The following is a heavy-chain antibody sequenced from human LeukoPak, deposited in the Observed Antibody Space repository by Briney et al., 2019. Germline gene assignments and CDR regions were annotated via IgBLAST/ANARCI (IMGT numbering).Heavy chain of an antibody. V-gene: IGHV4-59*08. D-gene: IGHD3-16*01. CDR1: GGSISSYY. CDR2: IYYSGST. Sequence: SETLSLTCTVSGGSISSYYWSWIRQPPGKGLEWIGYIYYSGSTNYNPSLKSRVTISVDTSKNQFSLRLSPVTAADTAVYYCARHYTADYFDYWGQGTLVTVSS. CDR3: ARHYTADYFDY. J-gene: IGHJ4*02.